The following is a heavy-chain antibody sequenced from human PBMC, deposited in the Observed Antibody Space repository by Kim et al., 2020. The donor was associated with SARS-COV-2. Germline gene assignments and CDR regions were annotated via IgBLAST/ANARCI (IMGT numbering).Heavy chain of an antibody. J-gene: IGHJ6*02. D-gene: IGHD5-18*01. CDR2: IYGNDEK. CDR3: AHDSPENYGFDV. V-gene: IGHV2-5*01. CDR1: GFSLSTNDVG. Sequence: SGPTLVNPTQTLTLTCTFSGFSLSTNDVGVAWIRQPLGKALQWLALIYGNDEKRYSPSLKSRLIITKDTSKNQVVLTLSHLDPVDTATYYCAHDSPENYGFDVWGQGITVTVSS.